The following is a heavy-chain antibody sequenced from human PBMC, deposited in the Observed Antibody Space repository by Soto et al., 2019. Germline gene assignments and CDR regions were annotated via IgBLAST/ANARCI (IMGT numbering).Heavy chain of an antibody. CDR3: IAISYSRGWYY. Sequence: EVQLVESGGGLVQPGGSLKLSCAASGFTFSASAIHWVRQTSGKGLEWVGRIRSKPKNYVTAYAASVKGRFSISRDDSKNTAYLQMNSLRTEDTALYYCIAISYSRGWYYWGQGTLVTVSS. D-gene: IGHD6-19*01. V-gene: IGHV3-73*01. CDR2: IRSKPKNYVT. J-gene: IGHJ4*02. CDR1: GFTFSASA.